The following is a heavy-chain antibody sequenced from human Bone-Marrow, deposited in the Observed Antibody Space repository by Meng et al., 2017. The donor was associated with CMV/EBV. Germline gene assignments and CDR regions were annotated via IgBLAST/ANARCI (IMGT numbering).Heavy chain of an antibody. V-gene: IGHV3-66*02. CDR3: ARETYSNYLSLAHYYYDGMDY. Sequence: GGSLRLSCAASGFTFSSYWMSWVRQAPGKGLEWVSVIYSGGSTNYADSVKGRFTISRDNSKNTLYLQMNSLRAEDTAVYYCARETYSNYLSLAHYYYDGMDYWGQGTTVTVSS. CDR2: IYSGGST. CDR1: GFTFSSYW. J-gene: IGHJ6*02. D-gene: IGHD4-11*01.